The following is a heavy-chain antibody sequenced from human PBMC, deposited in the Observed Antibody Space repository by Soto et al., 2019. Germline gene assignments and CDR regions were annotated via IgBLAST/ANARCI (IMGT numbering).Heavy chain of an antibody. J-gene: IGHJ2*01. D-gene: IGHD3-10*01. V-gene: IGHV3-9*01. CDR1: GFTFDDYA. CDR3: AKDIYLSVPGWYFDL. CDR2: ISWNSGSI. Sequence: EVQLVESGGGLVQPGRSLRLSCAASGFTFDDYAMHWVRQAPGKGLEWVSGISWNSGSIGYADSVKGRFTISRDNAKNSLYLQMNSLRAEDTALYYCAKDIYLSVPGWYFDLWGRGTLVTVSS.